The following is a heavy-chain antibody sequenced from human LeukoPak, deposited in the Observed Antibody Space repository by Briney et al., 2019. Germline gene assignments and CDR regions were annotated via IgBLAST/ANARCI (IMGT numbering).Heavy chain of an antibody. J-gene: IGHJ6*02. CDR1: GGSFSGYY. Sequence: PSETLSLTCAVYGGSFSGYYWSWIRQPPGKGLEWIGDINHSGSTNYNPSLKSRVTISVDTSKNQFSLKLSSVTAADTAVYYCARRGPIGRGLNYYYYGMDVWGQGTTVTVSS. CDR3: ARRGPIGRGLNYYYYGMDV. CDR2: INHSGST. D-gene: IGHD2-21*01. V-gene: IGHV4-34*01.